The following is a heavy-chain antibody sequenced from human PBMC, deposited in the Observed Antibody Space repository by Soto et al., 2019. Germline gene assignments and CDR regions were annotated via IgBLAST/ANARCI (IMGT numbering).Heavy chain of an antibody. CDR2: MFYSGST. J-gene: IGHJ4*02. Sequence: SETLSLTCTVSSGSINNYYWSWIRQPPGRGLELIGYMFYSGSTNFNPSLKSRVTISVDTSKNQFSLKLSSVTAADTAVYYCAREDDFWSGYLAYWGQGILVTVSS. D-gene: IGHD3-3*01. CDR3: AREDDFWSGYLAY. CDR1: SGSINNYY. V-gene: IGHV4-59*01.